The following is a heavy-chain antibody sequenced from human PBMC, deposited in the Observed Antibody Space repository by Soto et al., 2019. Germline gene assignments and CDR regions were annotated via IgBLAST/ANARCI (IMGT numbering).Heavy chain of an antibody. J-gene: IGHJ3*01. CDR1: GFTISGKKY. Sequence: DVQLVESGGGLIQPGESLRLSCVAFGFTISGKKYVAWVRQAPGKGLEWVSALYDVDGSFYADSVKGRFTTSSDSSKTPVYLQMNDLRPDDTAVYYCATWHEREHAYDVWCQGTTVTVSS. CDR3: ATWHEREHAYDV. CDR2: LYDVDGS. V-gene: IGHV3-53*01. D-gene: IGHD1-1*01.